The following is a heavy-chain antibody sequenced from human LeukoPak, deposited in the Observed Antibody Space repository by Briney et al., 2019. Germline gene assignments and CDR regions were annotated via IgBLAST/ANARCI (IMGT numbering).Heavy chain of an antibody. J-gene: IGHJ3*02. CDR3: ARPLDTAMVADAFDI. Sequence: PGGSLRLSCAASGFTFSSYWMSWVRQAPGKGLEWVANIKQDGSEKYYVDSVKGRFTISRDNAKNSLYLQINSLRAEDTAVYYCARPLDTAMVADAFDIWGRGTMVIVSS. CDR2: IKQDGSEK. V-gene: IGHV3-7*03. CDR1: GFTFSSYW. D-gene: IGHD5-18*01.